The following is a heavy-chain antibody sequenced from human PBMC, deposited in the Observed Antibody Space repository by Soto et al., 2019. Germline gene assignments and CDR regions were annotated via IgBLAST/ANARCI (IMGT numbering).Heavy chain of an antibody. D-gene: IGHD3-10*01. V-gene: IGHV1-2*02. CDR3: ARAMVRGVIIVGRYYYYGMDV. J-gene: IGHJ6*02. CDR2: INPNSGGT. CDR1: GYTFTGYY. Sequence: ASVKVSCKASGYTFTGYYMHWVRQAPGQGLEWMGWINPNSGGTNYAQKCQGRVTMTRDTSSSTAYMELSRLRSADTAVYYCARAMVRGVIIVGRYYYYGMDVWGQGTTVTVSS.